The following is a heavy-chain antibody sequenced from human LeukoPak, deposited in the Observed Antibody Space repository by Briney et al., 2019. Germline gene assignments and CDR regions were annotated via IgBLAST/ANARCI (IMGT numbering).Heavy chain of an antibody. J-gene: IGHJ5*02. CDR2: ISSSGSTI. V-gene: IGHV3-48*03. CDR1: GFTFSSYE. Sequence: PGGALTLSCAATGFTFSSYEMNWVRQAPGKGLEGVAYISSSGSTIYYADSVKGRFTISRDNAKNSLSLQMNSLRADDTAVYYCARPLMYYYGSETYFWFDPWGQGTLVTVSS. D-gene: IGHD3-10*01. CDR3: ARPLMYYYGSETYFWFDP.